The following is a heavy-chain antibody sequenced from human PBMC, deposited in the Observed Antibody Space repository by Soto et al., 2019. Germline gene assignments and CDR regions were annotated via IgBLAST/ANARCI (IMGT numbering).Heavy chain of an antibody. V-gene: IGHV6-1*01. Sequence: SQTLSLTCAISGDSVSSNSAAWNWIRQSPSRGLEWLVRTYYRSKWYNDYAVSVKSRITINPDTSKNQFSLQLNSVTPEDTAVYYCARGTTGTPPANYYYYYYMDVWGKGTTVTVSS. CDR3: ARGTTGTPPANYYYYYYMDV. CDR1: GDSVSSNSAA. J-gene: IGHJ6*03. CDR2: TYYRSKWYN. D-gene: IGHD1-1*01.